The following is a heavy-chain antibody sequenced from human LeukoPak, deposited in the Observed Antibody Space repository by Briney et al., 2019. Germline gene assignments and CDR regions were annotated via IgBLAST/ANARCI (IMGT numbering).Heavy chain of an antibody. Sequence: SETLSLTCAVFGGSLSGSYCNWIRQTPGKGLEGIGEINHSGRTNYNSSLKSRVTISVDTSKSQCSLKLISVTAADTSVYYCARDPCGSINCPLRYWGQGTLVTVSS. CDR3: ARDPCGSINCPLRY. J-gene: IGHJ4*02. V-gene: IGHV4-34*01. CDR2: INHSGRT. CDR1: GGSLSGSY. D-gene: IGHD1-26*01.